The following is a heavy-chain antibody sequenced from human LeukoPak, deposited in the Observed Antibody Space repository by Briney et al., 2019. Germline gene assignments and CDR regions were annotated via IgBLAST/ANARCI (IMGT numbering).Heavy chain of an antibody. V-gene: IGHV3-21*01. J-gene: IGHJ4*02. CDR2: ISSSSNYI. Sequence: GGSLRLSCAASGFTFSSYSLNWVRQAPGKGLEWVSSISSSSNYIYYAGSVKGRFTISRDNAKNSLYLEMNSLRAEDTAVYYCATVAVAGTGNYFDYWGQGTLVTVSS. CDR3: ATVAVAGTGNYFDY. CDR1: GFTFSSYS. D-gene: IGHD6-19*01.